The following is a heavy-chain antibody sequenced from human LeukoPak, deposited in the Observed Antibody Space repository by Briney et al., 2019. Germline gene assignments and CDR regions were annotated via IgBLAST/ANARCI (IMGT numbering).Heavy chain of an antibody. J-gene: IGHJ3*02. CDR2: IYYSGST. Sequence: SETLSLTCTVSGGSISSYYWSWIRQPPGRGRGWFGFIYYSGSTNYNPSLKSRVTISVDTSKNQFSLKLSSVTAADTAVYYCARPMTGYYGSGSYWGAFDIWGQGTMVTVSS. CDR3: ARPMTGYYGSGSYWGAFDI. V-gene: IGHV4-59*08. CDR1: GGSISSYY. D-gene: IGHD3-10*01.